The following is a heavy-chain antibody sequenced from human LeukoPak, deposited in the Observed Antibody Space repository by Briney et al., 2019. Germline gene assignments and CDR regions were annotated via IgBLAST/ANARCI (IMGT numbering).Heavy chain of an antibody. CDR3: ARREMFDGAIDY. J-gene: IGHJ4*02. CDR2: IGSSGGTI. Sequence: SGGSLRLSCAASGFTFSGYEMNRVRQAPGKGLEWVSYIGSSGGTIYYADSVQGRFTISRDNSKNTLYLQMNSLRAEDTAVYYCARREMFDGAIDYWGQGTLVTVSS. D-gene: IGHD3-9*01. CDR1: GFTFSGYE. V-gene: IGHV3-48*03.